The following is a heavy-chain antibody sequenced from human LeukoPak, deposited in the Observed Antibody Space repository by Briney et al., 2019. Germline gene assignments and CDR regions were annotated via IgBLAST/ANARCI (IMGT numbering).Heavy chain of an antibody. CDR3: ARVDYDYVWGSYRSDY. CDR2: IYYSGST. D-gene: IGHD3-16*02. Sequence: SETLSLTCAVYGGSFSGYYWGWIRQPPGKGLEWIGRIYYSGSTYYNPSLKSRVTISVDTPKNQFSLKLSSVTAADTAVYYCARVDYDYVWGSYRSDYWGQGTLVTVSS. CDR1: GGSFSGYY. J-gene: IGHJ4*02. V-gene: IGHV4-34*01.